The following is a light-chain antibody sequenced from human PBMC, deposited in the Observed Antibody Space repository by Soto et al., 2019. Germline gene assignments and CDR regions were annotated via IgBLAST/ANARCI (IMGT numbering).Light chain of an antibody. CDR3: QQYDSSPRT. CDR2: GAS. V-gene: IGKV3-20*01. J-gene: IGKJ3*01. CDR1: PSVSSSF. Sequence: EIVLTQSPGTLSLSPGERATLSCRASPSVSSSFLAWYQQIPDQAPRLLIYGASSRATGIPDRFSGSGSGTDFTLTISRLEPEDFAVYYCQQYDSSPRTFGPGTKVDIK.